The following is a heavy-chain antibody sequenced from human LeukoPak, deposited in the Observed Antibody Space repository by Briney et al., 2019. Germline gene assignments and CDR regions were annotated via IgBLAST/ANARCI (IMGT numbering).Heavy chain of an antibody. D-gene: IGHD6-13*01. Sequence: PSETLSLTCTVSGGSISNSTYYWGWIRQPPGKGLEWIGSIFYSGRTYYNPSLKSRVTMSVDTSKNQFSLRLSSVNAADTAVYYCARDILATSIAAPYYWGQGTLVTVSS. J-gene: IGHJ4*02. V-gene: IGHV4-39*07. CDR2: IFYSGRT. CDR3: ARDILATSIAAPYY. CDR1: GGSISNSTYY.